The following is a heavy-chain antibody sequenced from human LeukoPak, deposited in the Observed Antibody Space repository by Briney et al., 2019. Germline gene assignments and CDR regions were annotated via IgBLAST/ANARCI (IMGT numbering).Heavy chain of an antibody. CDR3: ASLYSSSWYGVG. V-gene: IGHV4-34*01. J-gene: IGHJ4*02. CDR2: INHSGST. Sequence: SETLSLTCAVYGGSFSGYYWSWIRQPPGKGLEWIGEINHSGSTNYNPSLKSRVTISVDTSKNQFSLKLSSVTAADTAVYYCASLYSSSWYGVGWGQGTLVTVSS. D-gene: IGHD6-13*01. CDR1: GGSFSGYY.